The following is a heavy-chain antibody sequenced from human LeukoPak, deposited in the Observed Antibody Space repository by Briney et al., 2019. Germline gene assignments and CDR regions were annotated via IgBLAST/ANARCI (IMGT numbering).Heavy chain of an antibody. CDR1: GGSISSYY. CDR2: IYYSGST. J-gene: IGHJ4*02. V-gene: IGHV4-59*12. CDR3: ASSTVTTTWYGN. D-gene: IGHD4-17*01. Sequence: PSETLSLTCTVSGGSISSYYWSWIRQPPGKGPEWIGYIYYSGSTNYNPSLKGRVTISVDRSKNQFSLKLSSVTAADTAVYYCASSTVTTTWYGNWGQGTLVTVSS.